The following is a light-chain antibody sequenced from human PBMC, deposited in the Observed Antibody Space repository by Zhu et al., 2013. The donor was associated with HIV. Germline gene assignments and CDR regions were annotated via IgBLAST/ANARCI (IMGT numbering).Light chain of an antibody. V-gene: IGKV1-8*01. CDR1: QGISSY. Sequence: AIRMTQSPSSFSASTGDRVTITCRASQGISSYLAWYQQKPGKAPKILIYGASTLETGVPSRFSGSGSGTEFTLRISRVEAEDVGIYYCMQGTYWPYTFGQGTQVEIK. CDR3: MQGTYWPYT. CDR2: GAS. J-gene: IGKJ2*01.